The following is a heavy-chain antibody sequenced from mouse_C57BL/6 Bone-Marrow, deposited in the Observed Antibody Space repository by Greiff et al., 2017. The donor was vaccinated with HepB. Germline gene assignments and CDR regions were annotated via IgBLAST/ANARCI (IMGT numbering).Heavy chain of an antibody. V-gene: IGHV5-4*01. CDR3: AREGGSVFDY. Sequence: EVQRVESGGGLVKPGGSLKLSCAASGFTFSSYAMSWVRQTPEKRLEWVATISDGVSYTYYPDNVKGRFTISRDNAKNNLYLQMSHLKSEDTAMYYCAREGGSVFDYWGQGTTLTVSS. CDR1: GFTFSSYA. CDR2: ISDGVSYT. J-gene: IGHJ2*01. D-gene: IGHD1-1*01.